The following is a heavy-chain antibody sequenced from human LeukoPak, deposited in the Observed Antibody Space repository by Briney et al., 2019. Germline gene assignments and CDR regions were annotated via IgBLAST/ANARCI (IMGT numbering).Heavy chain of an antibody. J-gene: IGHJ4*02. CDR3: ARDSLIRGVDIDY. D-gene: IGHD3-10*01. V-gene: IGHV3-66*01. Sequence: PGGSLRLSCAASGFTFSDYYMSWIRQAPGKGLEWVSVIYSGGSTYYADSVKGRLTISRDNSKNTLYLQMNSLRPEDTAMYYCARDSLIRGVDIDYWGQGTLVTVSS. CDR1: GFTFSDYY. CDR2: IYSGGST.